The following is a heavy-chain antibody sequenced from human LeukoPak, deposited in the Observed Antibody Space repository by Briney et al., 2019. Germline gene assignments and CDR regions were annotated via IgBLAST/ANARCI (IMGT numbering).Heavy chain of an antibody. V-gene: IGHV3-21*01. CDR1: GLTFSSYS. J-gene: IGHJ4*02. CDR3: ARGDTATSPDDY. Sequence: PGGSLRLSCAASGLTFSSYSMTWVRQAPGKGLEWVSSISSSSSYIYYADSVKGRFTISRDNAKNSLYLQMNSLRAEDTAVYYCARGDTATSPDDYWGQGTLVTVSS. CDR2: ISSSSSYI. D-gene: IGHD5-18*01.